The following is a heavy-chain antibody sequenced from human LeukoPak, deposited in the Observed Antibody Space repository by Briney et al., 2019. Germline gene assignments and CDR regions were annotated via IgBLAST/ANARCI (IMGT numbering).Heavy chain of an antibody. CDR2: INPNSGGT. D-gene: IGHD2-2*01. CDR3: ARANALYCSSTSCLFDY. Sequence: ASVKVSCKASGYTFSGFYMHWVRQAPGQGLGWMGWINPNSGGTNYAQKFQGRVTMTRDTSISTAYMELSRLRSDDTAIYYCARANALYCSSTSCLFDYWGQGTLVTVSS. CDR1: GYTFSGFY. J-gene: IGHJ4*02. V-gene: IGHV1-2*02.